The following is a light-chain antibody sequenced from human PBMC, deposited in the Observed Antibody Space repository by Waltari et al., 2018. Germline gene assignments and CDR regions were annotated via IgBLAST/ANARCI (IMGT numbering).Light chain of an antibody. CDR2: GAS. Sequence: EIVMTQSPATLSVSPGERATLSCRASQSVSSNLAWYQQKPGQAPRLLIYGASTRATGIPARFSGSGSGTEFTLTISSLQSEDFAVYYCMQGTHWPTFGQGTKVEIK. CDR3: MQGTHWPT. V-gene: IGKV3-15*01. J-gene: IGKJ1*01. CDR1: QSVSSN.